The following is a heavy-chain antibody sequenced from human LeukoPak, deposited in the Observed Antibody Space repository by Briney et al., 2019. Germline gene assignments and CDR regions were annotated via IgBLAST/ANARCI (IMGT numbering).Heavy chain of an antibody. CDR2: IYSGGNT. Sequence: GGSLRLSCAASGLSVSGNYMNWVRQAPGKAPEWVAVIYSGGNTYYPAAVKGRFTISRDNSKNTLYLQMSSLRAEDTAVYYCAREFKMTTSNWFDPWGQGILVTVSS. V-gene: IGHV3-66*01. J-gene: IGHJ5*02. D-gene: IGHD4-17*01. CDR3: AREFKMTTSNWFDP. CDR1: GLSVSGNY.